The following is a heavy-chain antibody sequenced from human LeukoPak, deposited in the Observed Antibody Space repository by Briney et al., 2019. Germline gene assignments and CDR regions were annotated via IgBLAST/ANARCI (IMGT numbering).Heavy chain of an antibody. J-gene: IGHJ4*02. CDR3: ARDSSAEKGQQLAN. CDR2: INGDGSEK. V-gene: IGHV3-7*04. Sequence: GGSLRLSCAASGFTFSRFWMSWVRQAPGKGLEYVANINGDGSEKYYVDSVKGRFTISRDNVRNSLFLQMSSLRVEDTAVYYCARDSSAEKGQQLANWGQGTLVTVSS. D-gene: IGHD6-13*01. CDR1: GFTFSRFW.